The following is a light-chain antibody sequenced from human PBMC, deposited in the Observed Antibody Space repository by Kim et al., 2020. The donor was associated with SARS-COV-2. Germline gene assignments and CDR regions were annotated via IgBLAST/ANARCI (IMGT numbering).Light chain of an antibody. Sequence: GQSITSSCTGTSSDVGGYNYVSWYQQHPGKAPKLMIYDVSKRPSGVSNRFSGSKSGNTASLTISGLQAEDEADYYCSSYTSSSNYVFGTGTKVTVL. CDR2: DVS. CDR3: SSYTSSSNYV. V-gene: IGLV2-14*04. CDR1: SSDVGGYNY. J-gene: IGLJ1*01.